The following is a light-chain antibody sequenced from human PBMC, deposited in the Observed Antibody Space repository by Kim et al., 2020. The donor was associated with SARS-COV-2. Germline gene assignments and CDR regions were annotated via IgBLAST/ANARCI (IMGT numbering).Light chain of an antibody. V-gene: IGLV3-19*01. CDR1: SSRSVY. CDR3: NSRDSSGNHYV. J-gene: IGLJ1*01. Sequence: AVGQTVMSTCQGESSRSVYARRYQQKKGQAPVLVIYGKNNRPSGIPDRFSGSSSGNEASLTITGAQAEDEADYYCNSRDSSGNHYVFGTGTKVTVL. CDR2: GKN.